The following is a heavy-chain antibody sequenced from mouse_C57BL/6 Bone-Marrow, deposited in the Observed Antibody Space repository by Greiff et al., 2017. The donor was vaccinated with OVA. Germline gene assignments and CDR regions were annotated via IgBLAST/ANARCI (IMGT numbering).Heavy chain of an antibody. Sequence: QVQLQQSGPGLVQPSQSLSITCTVSGFSLTSYGVHWVRQSPGKGLEWLGVIWSGGSTDYNAAFISRLSISTDNSKSQVFFKMNSLQADDTAIDYCASPSTMVTTGWPMDDWGQGTSVTVSS. CDR1: GFSLTSYG. CDR3: ASPSTMVTTGWPMDD. V-gene: IGHV2-2*01. CDR2: IWSGGST. J-gene: IGHJ4*01. D-gene: IGHD2-2*01.